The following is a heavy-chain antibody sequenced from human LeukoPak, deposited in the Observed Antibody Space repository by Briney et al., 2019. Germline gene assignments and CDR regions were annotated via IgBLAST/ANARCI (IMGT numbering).Heavy chain of an antibody. CDR3: AGTTYYYDSSGYFDY. V-gene: IGHV3-53*01. J-gene: IGHJ4*02. CDR1: GFTVSSNY. CDR2: IYSGGST. D-gene: IGHD3-22*01. Sequence: GGSLRLSCAASGFTVSSNYMSWVRQAPGKGLEWVSVIYSGGSTYYADSVKGRFTISRDNSKNTLYLQMNSLRAEDTAVYYCAGTTYYYDSSGYFDYWGQGTLVTVSS.